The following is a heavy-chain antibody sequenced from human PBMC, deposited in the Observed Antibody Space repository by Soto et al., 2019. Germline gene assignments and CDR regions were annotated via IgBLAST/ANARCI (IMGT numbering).Heavy chain of an antibody. Sequence: QVHLQESGPGLVKPSETLSLTCAISGGSTSSRDWWTWVRQPPGEGLEWIGEIHRDGVTNYNSSLKSRLTISLDHSRNQFSLSLTSVAAADAAVYFCAGRPEIHPRWGQGILVPVSS. D-gene: IGHD1-26*01. CDR2: IHRDGVT. J-gene: IGHJ4*02. CDR1: GGSTSSRDW. CDR3: AGRPEIHPR. V-gene: IGHV4-4*02.